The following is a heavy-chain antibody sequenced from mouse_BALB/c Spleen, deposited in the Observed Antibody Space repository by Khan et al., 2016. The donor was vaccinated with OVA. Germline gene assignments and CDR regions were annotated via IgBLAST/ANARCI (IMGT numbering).Heavy chain of an antibody. D-gene: IGHD3-3*01. CDR2: ISYSGST. Sequence: QLEESGPGLVKPSQSLSLTCTVTGYSITSGYGWNWIRQFPGNKLEWMGYISYSGSTNYNPSLKSRISITRDTSKNQFFLQLNSVTTEDTATYYCARTARIKYWGQGTTVTVSA. V-gene: IGHV3-2*02. CDR3: ARTARIKY. J-gene: IGHJ2*01. CDR1: GYSITSGYG.